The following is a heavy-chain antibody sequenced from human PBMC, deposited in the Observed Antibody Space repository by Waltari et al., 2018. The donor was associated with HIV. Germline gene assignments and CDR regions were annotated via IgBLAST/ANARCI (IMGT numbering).Heavy chain of an antibody. CDR2: IGTAGDT. D-gene: IGHD1-26*01. CDR1: GFTFSSYD. V-gene: IGHV3-13*01. CDR3: VRAARGSYYYGMDV. J-gene: IGHJ6*02. Sequence: EVQLVESGGGLVQPGGSLRLSCAASGFTFSSYDMPWVRQATGECVGLFATIGTAGDTYYPGSVKCPFTISRENAKNSLYLQMNSLRAGDTAVYYCVRAARGSYYYGMDVWGQGTTVTVSS.